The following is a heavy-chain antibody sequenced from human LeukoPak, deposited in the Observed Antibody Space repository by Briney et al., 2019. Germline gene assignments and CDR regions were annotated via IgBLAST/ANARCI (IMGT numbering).Heavy chain of an antibody. D-gene: IGHD6-13*01. CDR3: ARDLEQQLVPPAPFDY. J-gene: IGHJ4*02. V-gene: IGHV3-21*01. Sequence: PGGSLRLSCAASGFTFSSYSMNWVRQAPGKGLVWVSSISSSSSYIYYADSVKGRFTISRDNAKNSLYLQMNSLRAEDTAVYYCARDLEQQLVPPAPFDYWGQGTLVTVSS. CDR1: GFTFSSYS. CDR2: ISSSSSYI.